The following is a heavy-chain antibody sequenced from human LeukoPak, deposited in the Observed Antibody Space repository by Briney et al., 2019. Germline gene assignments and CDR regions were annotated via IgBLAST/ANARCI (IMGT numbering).Heavy chain of an antibody. J-gene: IGHJ4*02. CDR3: AKRGVVIRVILVGFHKEAYYFDS. D-gene: IGHD3-22*01. CDR2: ISGSGDGT. Sequence: GGSLRLSCAVSGITLSNYGMSWVRQAPGKGLEWVAGISGSGDGTNYADSVKGRFTISRDNSKNTLYLQMNSLRAEDTAVYFCAKRGVVIRVILVGFHKEAYYFDSWGQGALVTVSS. V-gene: IGHV3-23*01. CDR1: GITLSNYG.